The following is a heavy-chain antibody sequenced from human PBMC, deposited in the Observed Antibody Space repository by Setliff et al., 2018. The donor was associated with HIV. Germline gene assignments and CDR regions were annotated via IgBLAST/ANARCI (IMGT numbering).Heavy chain of an antibody. CDR3: ARAPGVTPCDH. J-gene: IGHJ4*02. D-gene: IGHD2-21*02. CDR1: GGSFGGHY. CDR2: INHSGNP. V-gene: IGHV4-34*01. Sequence: PSETLSLTCAVYGGSFGGHYWTWIRQPPGRGLEWIGKINHSGNPNYHPSLKSRVIMSVDASKNQFSLRLTSVSAADTALYYWARAPGVTPCDHWGPGTLVTVSS.